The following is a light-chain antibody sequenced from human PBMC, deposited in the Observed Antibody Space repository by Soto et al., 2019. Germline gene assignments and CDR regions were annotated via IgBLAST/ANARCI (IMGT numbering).Light chain of an antibody. CDR2: GAS. J-gene: IGKJ3*01. CDR3: QQYGSSPFT. CDR1: QSVTINY. Sequence: EIVMTQSPATLSVSPGERATLSCRASQSVTINYLAWYQQKPGQAPRLLIYGASTRATGIPDRFTGSGSGTDFTLTISRLEPEDFAVYFCQQYGSSPFTFGPGTKVDIK. V-gene: IGKV3-20*01.